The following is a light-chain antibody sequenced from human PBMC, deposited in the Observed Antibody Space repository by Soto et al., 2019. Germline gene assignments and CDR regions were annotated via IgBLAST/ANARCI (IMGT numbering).Light chain of an antibody. CDR1: QSVSSK. CDR3: QQRRNWPPIT. CDR2: DAS. J-gene: IGKJ5*01. V-gene: IGKV3-11*01. Sequence: ELAMTQSPATLSLSLGERATLSCRASQSVSSKLAWFQQQPGQAPRLLLYDASNRATGIPARFSGSGSGTDFTLTISSLEPEDSAVYYCQQRRNWPPITFGQGTRLEIK.